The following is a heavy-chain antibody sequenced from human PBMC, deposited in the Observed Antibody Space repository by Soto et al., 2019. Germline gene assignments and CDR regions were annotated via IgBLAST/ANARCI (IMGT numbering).Heavy chain of an antibody. CDR2: IIPIFGTA. CDR3: AEGYCTNGVCPPAYYYYYGMDV. V-gene: IGHV1-69*13. Sequence: ASVKVSCKASGGTFSSYAISWVRQAPGQGLEWMGGIIPIFGTANYAQKFQGRVTITADESTSTAYMELSSLRSEDTAVYYCAEGYCTNGVCPPAYYYYYGMDVWGQGTTVTVSS. D-gene: IGHD2-8*01. CDR1: GGTFSSYA. J-gene: IGHJ6*02.